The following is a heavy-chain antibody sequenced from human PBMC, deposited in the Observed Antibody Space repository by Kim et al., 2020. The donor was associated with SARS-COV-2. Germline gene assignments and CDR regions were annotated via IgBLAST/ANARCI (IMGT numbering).Heavy chain of an antibody. D-gene: IGHD5-12*01. CDR1: GFTFGDYA. J-gene: IGHJ6*02. V-gene: IGHV3-49*04. CDR3: TRGRGYSGYDYVPIRDYYYGMDV. CDR2: IRSKAYGGTT. Sequence: GGSLRLSCTASGFTFGDYAMSWVRQAPGKGLEWVGFIRSKAYGGTTEYAASVKGRFTISRDDSKSIAYLQMNSLKTEDTAVYYCTRGRGYSGYDYVPIRDYYYGMDVWGQGTTVTVSS.